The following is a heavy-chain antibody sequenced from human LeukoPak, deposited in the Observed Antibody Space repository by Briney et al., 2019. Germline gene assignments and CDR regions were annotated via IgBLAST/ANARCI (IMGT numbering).Heavy chain of an antibody. CDR3: ARVTFYYDNGAYVDEYFQY. CDR1: GFTFSIYY. D-gene: IGHD4/OR15-4a*01. Sequence: GGSLRLSCAASGFTFSIYYMSWIRQAPGKGLEWISYISSSATNIQYADSVKGRFTISRDNAKNSLYLQMNSLRAEDTVVYYCARVTFYYDNGAYVDEYFQYWGQGTLVTVSS. J-gene: IGHJ1*01. V-gene: IGHV3-11*01. CDR2: ISSSATNI.